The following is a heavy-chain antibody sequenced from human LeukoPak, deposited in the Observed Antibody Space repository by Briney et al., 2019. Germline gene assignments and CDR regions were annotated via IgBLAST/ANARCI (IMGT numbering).Heavy chain of an antibody. Sequence: PPASVKVSCKASGYTFTSYYMHWVRQAPGQGLEWMGIINPSGGSTSYAQKFQGRVTMTRDTSTSTVYMELSSLRSEDTAVYYCASDRIPRWISYYYYMDVWGKGTTVTVSS. CDR3: ASDRIPRWISYYYYMDV. V-gene: IGHV1-46*01. D-gene: IGHD2-2*02. CDR2: INPSGGST. CDR1: GYTFTSYY. J-gene: IGHJ6*03.